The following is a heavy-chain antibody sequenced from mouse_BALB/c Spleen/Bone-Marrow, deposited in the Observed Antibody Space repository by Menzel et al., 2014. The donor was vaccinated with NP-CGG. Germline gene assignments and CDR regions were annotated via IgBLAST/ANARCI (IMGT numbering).Heavy chain of an antibody. CDR2: IDPENGDT. J-gene: IGHJ3*01. V-gene: IGHV14-4*02. CDR1: GFNIKDYY. D-gene: IGHD2-3*01. Sequence: EVKLVESGAELVRSGASVKLSCTASGFNIKDYYMHWVKKRPEQGLEWIGWIDPENGDTEYAPKFQGEATMTADTSSNTAYLQLSSLTSEDTAVYYCNGGYYEAWFAYWGQGTLVTVSA. CDR3: NGGYYEAWFAY.